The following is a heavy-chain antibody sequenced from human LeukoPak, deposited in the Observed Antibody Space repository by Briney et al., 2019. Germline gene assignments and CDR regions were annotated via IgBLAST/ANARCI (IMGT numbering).Heavy chain of an antibody. J-gene: IGHJ2*01. CDR1: GDPISTYY. D-gene: IGHD2/OR15-2a*01. V-gene: IGHV4-59*07. CDR2: LYYGGST. CDR3: VRGNSDWYFAL. Sequence: SDPLPLTCTVSGDPISTYYWSWIRQPPGKALELIGWLYYGGSTNYNPSLKSRVTISVDTSKNQFSLKLNSVTAADTAVYYCVRGNSDWYFALWGRGTLVTVSS.